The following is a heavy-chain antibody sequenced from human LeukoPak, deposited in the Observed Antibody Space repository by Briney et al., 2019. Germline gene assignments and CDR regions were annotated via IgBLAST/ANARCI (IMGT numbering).Heavy chain of an antibody. CDR2: IRYNGNNQ. CDR1: GFTFSNYG. V-gene: IGHV3-30*02. CDR3: AKEGDYYGSGSYRDGFDI. Sequence: GGSLRLSCAASGFTFSNYGMHWVRQAPGKGLEWVAFIRYNGNNQYYADSVKGRFTISRDNSKNTLYLQMNSLRTEDTAVYYCAKEGDYYGSGSYRDGFDIWGQGTRATVSS. D-gene: IGHD3-10*01. J-gene: IGHJ3*02.